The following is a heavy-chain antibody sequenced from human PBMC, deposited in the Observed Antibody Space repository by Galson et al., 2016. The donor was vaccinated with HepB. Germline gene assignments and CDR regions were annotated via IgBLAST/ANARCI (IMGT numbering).Heavy chain of an antibody. Sequence: LRLSCAASGFRFSIYNMNWVRQAPGKGLEWISYIGSSGNTIHYADSVRGRFTISRDTAKNSLFLQMDSLRAEDTAFYYCARGDVVGAESFDYWGRGTLVTVSS. D-gene: IGHD1-26*01. CDR2: IGSSGNTI. CDR1: GFRFSIYN. J-gene: IGHJ4*02. V-gene: IGHV3-48*01. CDR3: ARGDVVGAESFDY.